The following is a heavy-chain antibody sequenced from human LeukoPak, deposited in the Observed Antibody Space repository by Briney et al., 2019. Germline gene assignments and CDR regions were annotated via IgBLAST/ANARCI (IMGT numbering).Heavy chain of an antibody. CDR2: IIPILGIA. CDR3: ARDQRYCSGGSCYSPYGMDV. D-gene: IGHD2-15*01. V-gene: IGHV1-69*04. Sequence: SVKVSCKASGGTFGSYAISWVRQAPGQGLEWMGRIIPILGIANYAQKFQGRVTITADKSTSTAYMELSSLRSEDTAVYYCARDQRYCSGGSCYSPYGMDVWGQGTMVTVSS. CDR1: GGTFGSYA. J-gene: IGHJ6*02.